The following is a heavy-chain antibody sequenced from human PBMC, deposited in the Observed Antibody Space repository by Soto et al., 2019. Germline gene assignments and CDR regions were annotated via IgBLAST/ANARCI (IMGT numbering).Heavy chain of an antibody. V-gene: IGHV4-39*01. CDR2: IYYSGST. CDR3: ARRLGSVTTDWFDP. Sequence: QLQLQESGPGLVKPSETLSLTCTVSGGSISSSSYYWGWIRQPPGKGLEWIGSIYYSGSTYYNPSLKSRVTISVDTSKNQFSLKLSSVTAADTAVYYCARRLGSVTTDWFDPWGQGTLITVSS. D-gene: IGHD4-17*01. J-gene: IGHJ5*02. CDR1: GGSISSSSYY.